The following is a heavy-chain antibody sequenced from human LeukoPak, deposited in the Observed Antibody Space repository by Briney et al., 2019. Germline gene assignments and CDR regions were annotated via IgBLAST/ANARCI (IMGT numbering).Heavy chain of an antibody. CDR1: GYTFISYG. CDR3: ARVPGLVAEYFQH. CDR2: ISAYNGNT. J-gene: IGHJ1*01. Sequence: GASVKVSCKASGYTFISYGINWVGQAPGQGVEGMGWISAYNGNTNYAQKLQGRVTMTTDTSTSTAYMELRSLRSDDTAVYYCARVPGLVAEYFQHWGQGTLVTVSS. V-gene: IGHV1-18*01.